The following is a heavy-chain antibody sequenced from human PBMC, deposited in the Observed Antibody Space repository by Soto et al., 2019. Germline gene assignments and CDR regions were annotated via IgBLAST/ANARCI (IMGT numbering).Heavy chain of an antibody. CDR1: GFTFSSYA. Sequence: EVQLLESGGGLVQPGGSLRLSCAASGFTFSSYAMSWVRQAPGKGLEWVSAISGSGGSTYYADSVKGRFTISRDNSKNTLYLQMSSLRAEDTAVYYCAKDTVEGAGYSYGWYSDAFDIWGQGTMVTVSS. CDR3: AKDTVEGAGYSYGWYSDAFDI. D-gene: IGHD5-18*01. V-gene: IGHV3-23*01. CDR2: ISGSGGST. J-gene: IGHJ3*02.